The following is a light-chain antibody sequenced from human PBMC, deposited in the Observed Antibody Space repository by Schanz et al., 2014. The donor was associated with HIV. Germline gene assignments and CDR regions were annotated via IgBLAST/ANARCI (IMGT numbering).Light chain of an antibody. J-gene: IGLJ1*01. CDR2: DVS. Sequence: QSALTQPASVSGSPGQSITISCTGTSSDVGGYDFVSWFQQYPGKAPKLMIYDVSNRPSGVSNRFSGSKSGNTASLTISGLQAEDEADYYCCSYSRSGTPHYVFGTGTKLTVL. V-gene: IGLV2-14*01. CDR3: CSYSRSGTPHYV. CDR1: SSDVGGYDF.